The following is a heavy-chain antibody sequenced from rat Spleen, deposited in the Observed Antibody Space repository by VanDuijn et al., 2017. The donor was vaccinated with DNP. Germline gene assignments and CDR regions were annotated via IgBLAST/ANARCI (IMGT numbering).Heavy chain of an antibody. J-gene: IGHJ3*01. CDR1: GFTFSNYY. Sequence: EVQLVESGGGLVQPGRSLKLSCAASGFTFSNYYMAWVRQAPTKGLEWVAYISYDGGITNYGDSVKGRFTISRDNAKSTLYLQMNSLRSEDMATYYCARTYNSGYGGFAYWGQGTLVTVSS. D-gene: IGHD4-3*01. CDR3: ARTYNSGYGGFAY. V-gene: IGHV5-22*01. CDR2: ISYDGGIT.